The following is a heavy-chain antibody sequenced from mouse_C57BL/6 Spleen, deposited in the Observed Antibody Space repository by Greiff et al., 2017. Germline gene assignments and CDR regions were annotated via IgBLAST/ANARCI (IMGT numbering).Heavy chain of an antibody. CDR1: GFTFSSYA. V-gene: IGHV5-9-1*02. J-gene: IGHJ4*01. CDR2: ISSGGDYI. Sequence: EVKLMESGAGLVKPGGSLKLSCAASGFTFSSYAMSWVRQTPEERLEWVAYISSGGDYIYYADTVKGRCTISRDDTRNTLYLQMSSLTSEDTAMYYYTSGSRVSTVVPYAMDYWGQGTSVTVSS. D-gene: IGHD1-1*01. CDR3: TSGSRVSTVVPYAMDY.